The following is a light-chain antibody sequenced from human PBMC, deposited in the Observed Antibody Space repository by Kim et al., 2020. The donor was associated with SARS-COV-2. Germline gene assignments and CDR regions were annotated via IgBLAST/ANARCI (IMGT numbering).Light chain of an antibody. CDR2: KNN. CDR1: SSNIGSNT. J-gene: IGLJ3*02. Sequence: QSVLTQPPSASGAPGQRVTISCSGSSSNIGSNTVNWYQQLPGTAPKLLISKNNQRPSGVPDRFSGSNSGTSASLAISGLQSEDEAEYYCAAWDDGLNAWVFGGGTQLTVL. V-gene: IGLV1-44*01. CDR3: AAWDDGLNAWV.